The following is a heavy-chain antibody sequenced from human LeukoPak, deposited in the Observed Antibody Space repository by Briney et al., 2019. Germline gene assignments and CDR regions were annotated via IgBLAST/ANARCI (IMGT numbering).Heavy chain of an antibody. J-gene: IGHJ5*02. CDR1: GGSITTSNSY. CDR2: IYHSGST. CDR3: VRPNFDFWSGGFDP. D-gene: IGHD3-3*01. Sequence: PSETLSLTCTVSGGSITTSNSYWGWIRQPPGKGLEWIGCIYHSGSTFYNPSLKSRVTISIDTSNNQFSLRLTSVTAADTAVYYCVRPNFDFWSGGFDPWGQGTLVTVFS. V-gene: IGHV4-39*07.